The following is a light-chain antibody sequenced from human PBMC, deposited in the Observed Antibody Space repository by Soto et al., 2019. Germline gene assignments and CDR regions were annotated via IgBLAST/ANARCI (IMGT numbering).Light chain of an antibody. CDR3: ETWDRNSWV. CDR2: VESSGSY. Sequence: QSVLTQSSSASASLGSSGKLTCSLSSGHSTYIIVWHQQQPGQAPRYLMKVESSGSYNKGSGVPDRFSGSSSGADRYLTISNLQFEDEADYYCETWDRNSWVFGRGTKLTVL. CDR1: SGHSTYI. V-gene: IGLV4-60*02. J-gene: IGLJ3*02.